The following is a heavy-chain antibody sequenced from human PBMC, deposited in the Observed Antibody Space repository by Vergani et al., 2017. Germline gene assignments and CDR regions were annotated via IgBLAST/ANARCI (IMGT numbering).Heavy chain of an antibody. CDR3: AREQLERRTGYYGMDV. J-gene: IGHJ6*02. Sequence: VQLVESGGGLVKPGGSLRLSCAASGFTFSSYEMNWVRQAPGKGLEWVSYISSSGSTIYYADSVKGRFTISRDNAKNSLYLQMNSLRAEDTAVYYCAREQLERRTGYYGMDVWGQGTTVTVSS. CDR2: ISSSGSTI. V-gene: IGHV3-48*03. D-gene: IGHD1-1*01. CDR1: GFTFSSYE.